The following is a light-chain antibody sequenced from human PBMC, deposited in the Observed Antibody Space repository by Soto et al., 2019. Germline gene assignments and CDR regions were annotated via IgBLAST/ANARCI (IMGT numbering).Light chain of an antibody. V-gene: IGKV4-1*01. Sequence: DIVMTQSPDSLAVSLGERATINCKSSQSVFYSSNNKNYLAGYQQKPGQPPKLLIYWASTRESGVPDRFTGSGSGTDFTLTINSLQAEDVAIYYCQQYYSTPFTFGPGTKVDVK. CDR3: QQYYSTPFT. CDR2: WAS. CDR1: QSVFYSSNNKNY. J-gene: IGKJ3*01.